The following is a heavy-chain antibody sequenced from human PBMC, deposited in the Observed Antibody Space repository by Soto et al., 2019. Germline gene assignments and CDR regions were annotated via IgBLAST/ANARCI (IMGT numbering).Heavy chain of an antibody. CDR3: AAELGFGKLSVV. CDR1: GDTFKNCV. D-gene: IGHD3-10*01. J-gene: IGHJ6*02. Sequence: QVQVVQSGVDVRRPGSSVKVSCKASGDTFKNCVISWVRQAPGQGLEWMGGIIPLFGTTDFAQRFQGRLTITTDESTTTAYMELSSLRSEDTASYYCAAELGFGKLSVVWGQGTTVIVSS. V-gene: IGHV1-69*01. CDR2: IIPLFGTT.